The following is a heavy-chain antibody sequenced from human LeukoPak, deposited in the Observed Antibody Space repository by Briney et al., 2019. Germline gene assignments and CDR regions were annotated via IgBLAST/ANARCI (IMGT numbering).Heavy chain of an antibody. D-gene: IGHD5-12*01. CDR2: INWNGGST. CDR1: GFTFDDYG. V-gene: IGHV3-20*01. J-gene: IGHJ4*02. Sequence: RPGGSLRLSCAASGFTFDDYGMSWVRQAPGKGLGWVSGINWNGGSTGYADSVKGRFTISRDNAKNSLYLQMNSLRAEDTALYHCARRNGYDNNFDYWGQGTLVTVSS. CDR3: ARRNGYDNNFDY.